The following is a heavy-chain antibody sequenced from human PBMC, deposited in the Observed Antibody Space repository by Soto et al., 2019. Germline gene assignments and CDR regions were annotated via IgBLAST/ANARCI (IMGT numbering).Heavy chain of an antibody. V-gene: IGHV3-66*01. CDR3: ANQRGGYDRDFDY. CDR1: GFTVTSNY. Sequence: EVQLVESGGCLVQPGGSLRLSCAASGFTVTSNYMSWVRQAPGKGLEWVSVIYSDGSTYYADSVKGRFTISRDNSKNTLYLQMNSLRAEDTAVYYCANQRGGYDRDFDYWGQGTLVTVSS. D-gene: IGHD5-12*01. CDR2: IYSDGST. J-gene: IGHJ4*02.